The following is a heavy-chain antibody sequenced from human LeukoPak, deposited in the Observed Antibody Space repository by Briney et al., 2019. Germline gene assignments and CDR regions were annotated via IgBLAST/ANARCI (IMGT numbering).Heavy chain of an antibody. J-gene: IGHJ4*02. Sequence: PGGSLRLSCAASGFTFSSYAMSWVRQAPGKGLEWVSRINSDGSSTSYADYVKGRFTISRDNAKNTLYLQMNSLRAEEKDVYYCARVDRVGWFGELNDWGQGTLVTVSS. D-gene: IGHD3-10*01. CDR3: ARVDRVGWFGELND. V-gene: IGHV3-74*01. CDR2: INSDGSST. CDR1: GFTFSSYA.